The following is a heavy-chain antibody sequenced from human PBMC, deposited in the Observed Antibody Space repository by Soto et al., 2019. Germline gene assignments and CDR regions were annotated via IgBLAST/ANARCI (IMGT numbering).Heavy chain of an antibody. CDR2: ISWNSGSI. D-gene: IGHD2-15*01. J-gene: IGHJ6*03. CDR1: GFTFDDYA. V-gene: IGHV3-9*01. Sequence: PGGSLRLSCAASGFTFDDYAMHWVRQAPGKGLEWVSGISWNSGSIGYADSVKGRFTISRDNAKNSLYLQMNSLRAEDTALYYCAKDFHSGYYYYYMDVWGKGTTVTAP. CDR3: AKDFHSGYYYYYMDV.